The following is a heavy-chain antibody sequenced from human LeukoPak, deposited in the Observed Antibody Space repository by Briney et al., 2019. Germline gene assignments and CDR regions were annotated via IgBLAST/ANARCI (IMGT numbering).Heavy chain of an antibody. V-gene: IGHV3-23*01. CDR1: GFTFSSYA. J-gene: IGHJ6*04. CDR2: ISGSGGST. Sequence: AGGSLRLSCAASGFTFSSYAMSWVRQAPGKGLEWVSAISGSGGSTYYADSVKGRFTISRDNTKNSVYLQMHSLRVEDTAVYYCARSQWPEDVWGKGTTVTISS. CDR3: ARSQWPEDV. D-gene: IGHD6-19*01.